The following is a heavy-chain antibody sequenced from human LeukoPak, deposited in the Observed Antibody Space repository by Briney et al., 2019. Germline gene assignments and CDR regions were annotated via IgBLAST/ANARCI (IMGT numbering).Heavy chain of an antibody. CDR2: LRYDGRNQ. J-gene: IGHJ4*02. CDR1: GFTFNTYA. CDR3: AKDPVAGAPSYYFDN. D-gene: IGHD6-19*01. Sequence: GGSLRLSCEASGFTFNTYAMNWVRQAPGKGLEWVSFLRYDGRNQYYADSVKGRFTISRDNPKNTLYLQMSSLRPEDTAVYYCAKDPVAGAPSYYFDNWGQGTLVTVSS. V-gene: IGHV3-30*02.